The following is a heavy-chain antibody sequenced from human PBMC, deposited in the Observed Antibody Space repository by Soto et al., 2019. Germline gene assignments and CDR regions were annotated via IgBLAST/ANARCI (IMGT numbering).Heavy chain of an antibody. CDR3: ARFSSPNYTYYDYFWGSSLYCYCMDV. V-gene: IGHV4-34*01. J-gene: IGHJ6*02. CDR1: GGTFSGYY. CDR2: TNHSGRT. D-gene: IGHD3-16*01. Sequence: SDPLSLTCTVYGGTFSGYYSSWIPQPPGKERDCNRETNHSGRTNSKPSLKSRVTISVDTSKNQFSLKLISVSAADTAVYYCARFSSPNYTYYDYFWGSSLYCYCMDVWGQGTTVTVSS.